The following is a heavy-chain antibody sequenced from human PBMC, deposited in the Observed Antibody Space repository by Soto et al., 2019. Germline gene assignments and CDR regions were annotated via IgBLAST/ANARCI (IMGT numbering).Heavy chain of an antibody. CDR2: IYYSGST. V-gene: IGHV4-59*08. Sequence: QVQLQESGPGLVKPSETLSLTCTVSSGSISSYYWSWIRQPPGKGLEWIGYIYYSGSTNYNPSRKSRVTMSEDTSKSRCYRRLSSVTAADVCVYECARHSVLAASGTGMVYCWWHGPLVSGSS. CDR3: ARHSVLAASGTGMVYC. D-gene: IGHD3-10*01. CDR1: SGSISSYY. J-gene: IGHJ4*01.